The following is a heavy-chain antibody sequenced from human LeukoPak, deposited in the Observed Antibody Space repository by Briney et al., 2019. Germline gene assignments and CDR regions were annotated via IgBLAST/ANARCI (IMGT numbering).Heavy chain of an antibody. D-gene: IGHD2-2*01. CDR1: GFTFSNAW. Sequence: GGSLRLSYAASGFTFSNAWMSWVRQAPGKGLEWVGRIKSKTDGGTTDYAAPVKGRFTISRDDSKNTLYLQMNSLKTEDTAVYYCTTDLTFVVVPPAIRGFDYWGQGTLVTVSS. V-gene: IGHV3-15*01. J-gene: IGHJ4*02. CDR3: TTDLTFVVVPPAIRGFDY. CDR2: IKSKTDGGTT.